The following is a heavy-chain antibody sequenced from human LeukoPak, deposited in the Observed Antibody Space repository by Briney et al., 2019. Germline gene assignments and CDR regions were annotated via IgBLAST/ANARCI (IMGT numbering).Heavy chain of an antibody. D-gene: IGHD4-11*01. CDR2: INHSGNT. CDR1: GGSFSGYY. J-gene: IGHJ6*03. V-gene: IGHV4-34*01. Sequence: ASETLSLTCAVSGGSFSGYYWSWIRQSPGKGLEWIGEINHSGNTNYNPSLKSRVTISVDTSKNQFSLKLSSVTAADTAVYYCATSLTTVTHYYYMDVWGKGTTVTISS. CDR3: ATSLTTVTHYYYMDV.